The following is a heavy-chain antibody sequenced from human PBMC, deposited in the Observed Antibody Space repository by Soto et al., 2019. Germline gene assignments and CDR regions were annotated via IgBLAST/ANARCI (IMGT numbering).Heavy chain of an antibody. V-gene: IGHV4-31*03. CDR1: GGSISSGGYY. Sequence: QVQLQESGPGLVKPSQTLSLTCTVSGGSISSGGYYWSWIRQHPGKGLEWIGYIYYSGSTSYNPSLKSRVTISVDTSKNQFALQLSSVTAADTAVYYCASRTEWGGGLRNWGQGTMVTVSS. D-gene: IGHD2-15*01. J-gene: IGHJ3*01. CDR3: ASRTEWGGGLRN. CDR2: IYYSGST.